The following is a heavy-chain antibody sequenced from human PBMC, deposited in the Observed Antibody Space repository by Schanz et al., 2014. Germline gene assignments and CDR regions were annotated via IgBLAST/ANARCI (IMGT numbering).Heavy chain of an antibody. J-gene: IGHJ5*02. D-gene: IGHD3-10*01. Sequence: EVQLVESGGGLVKPGGSLRLSCATSGLTFTSAWMSWVRQAPGKGLEWVGRIKSDGSSTSYADSVKGRFTISRDNAKNTLYLQMNSLRAEDTAVYYCARPALWFGDNCFDPWGQGTLVTVSS. V-gene: IGHV3-74*02. CDR3: ARPALWFGDNCFDP. CDR1: GLTFTSAW. CDR2: IKSDGSST.